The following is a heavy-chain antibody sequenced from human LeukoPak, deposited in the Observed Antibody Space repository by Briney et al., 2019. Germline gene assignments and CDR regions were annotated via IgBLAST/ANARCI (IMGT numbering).Heavy chain of an antibody. J-gene: IGHJ6*03. Sequence: PGGSLRLSCAASGFTFSSYAMHWVRQAPGKGLEWVAVISYDGSNKYYADSAKGRFTISRDNSKNTLYLQLNSLRAEATAVYYCTGGSDEVLSGEYYYYMDVWGTGTTVTVSS. CDR3: TGGSDEVLSGEYYYYMDV. V-gene: IGHV3-30*04. D-gene: IGHD2/OR15-2a*01. CDR1: GFTFSSYA. CDR2: ISYDGSNK.